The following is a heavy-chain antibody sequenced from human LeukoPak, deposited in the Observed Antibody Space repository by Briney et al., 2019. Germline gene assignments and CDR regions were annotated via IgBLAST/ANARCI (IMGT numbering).Heavy chain of an antibody. CDR3: AKDEWAGDYKFDY. D-gene: IGHD4-17*01. J-gene: IGHJ4*02. CDR1: GFTFSSYG. Sequence: GGSLRLSCAASGFTFSSYGMHWVRQAPGKGLEWVAVISYDGSNKYYADSVKGRFTISRDNSKNTLYLQVNSLRAEDTAVYYCAKDEWAGDYKFDYWGQGTLVTVSS. CDR2: ISYDGSNK. V-gene: IGHV3-30*18.